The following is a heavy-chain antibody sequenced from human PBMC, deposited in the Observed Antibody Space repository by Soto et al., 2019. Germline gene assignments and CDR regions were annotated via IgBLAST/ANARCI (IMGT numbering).Heavy chain of an antibody. CDR1: GFTFSSYS. CDR2: ISSSSSYI. J-gene: IGHJ6*03. CDR3: XXXXXXXPRYXYYYYMDV. V-gene: IGHV3-21*01. Sequence: EVQLVESGGGLVKPGGSLRLSCAASGFTFSSYSMNWVRQAPGKGLEWVSSISSSSSYIYYADSVKGRFTISRDNAKNSLXXXXXXXXXXXXXXXXXXXXXXXXPRYXYYYYMDV.